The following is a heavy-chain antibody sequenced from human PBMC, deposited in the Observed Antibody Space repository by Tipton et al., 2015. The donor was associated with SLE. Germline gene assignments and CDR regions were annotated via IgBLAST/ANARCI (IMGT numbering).Heavy chain of an antibody. D-gene: IGHD6-13*01. CDR1: GFTFSSYA. Sequence: SLRLSCAASGFTFSSYAMSWVRQAPGKGLEWVAFIRYDGSNKYYADSVKGRFTISRDNAKNSLYLQMNSLRAEDTAVYYCARGAAAEDYWGQGTLVTVSS. CDR3: ARGAAAEDY. J-gene: IGHJ4*02. V-gene: IGHV3-33*08. CDR2: IRYDGSNK.